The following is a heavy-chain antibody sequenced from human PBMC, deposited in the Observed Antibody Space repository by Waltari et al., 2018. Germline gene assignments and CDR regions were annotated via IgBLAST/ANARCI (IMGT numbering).Heavy chain of an antibody. J-gene: IGHJ6*02. D-gene: IGHD2-15*01. CDR3: AGGVRSGGSRYGMDV. Sequence: QVQLVQSGAAVKKPGSSVKVSCKASGGTFSSYAISWVRQAPGQGLEWMGGIIPIFGTANYAQKFQGRVTVTTDESTSTAYRELSSLRSEDTAVYYCAGGVRSGGSRYGMDVWGQGTTVTVSS. CDR1: GGTFSSYA. CDR2: IIPIFGTA. V-gene: IGHV1-69*05.